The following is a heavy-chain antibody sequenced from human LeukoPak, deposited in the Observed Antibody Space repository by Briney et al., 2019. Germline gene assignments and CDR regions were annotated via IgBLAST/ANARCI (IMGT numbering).Heavy chain of an antibody. CDR2: IYYKGNT. CDR3: ARDHEVSSSSFDY. J-gene: IGHJ4*02. V-gene: IGHV4-39*07. Sequence: PSETLSLTCTVSRGSAKSNSYYWGWIRQPPGKGLEWIGTIYYKGNTSYNPSLESRVTIPVDTPKNQFSLKLTAVRAVDTAVYYCARDHEVSSSSFDYWGQGTLVTVSS. D-gene: IGHD6-6*01. CDR1: RGSAKSNSYY.